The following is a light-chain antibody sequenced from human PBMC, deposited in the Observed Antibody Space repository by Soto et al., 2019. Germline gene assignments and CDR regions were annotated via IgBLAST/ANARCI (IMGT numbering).Light chain of an antibody. CDR2: WAS. Sequence: DIVMTQSPDSLAVSLGERATINCKSSQSVLSSSNNKNYLGWYQQKPGQPPKLLIYWASTRGSGVPDRFSGSGSTKYSTITSSRLQDEEGADYYCQQYYGTPRAFGPATKVEVK. J-gene: IGKJ1*01. V-gene: IGKV4-1*01. CDR3: QQYYGTPRA. CDR1: QSVLSSSNNKNY.